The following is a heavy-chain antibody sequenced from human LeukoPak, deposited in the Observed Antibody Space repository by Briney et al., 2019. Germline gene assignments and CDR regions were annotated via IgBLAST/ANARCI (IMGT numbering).Heavy chain of an antibody. D-gene: IGHD3-3*01. J-gene: IGHJ4*02. CDR1: GYTFTSYY. CDR3: ARGSVLRFLEWLLQFDY. Sequence: GASVKVSCKASGYTFTSYYMHWVRQAPGQGLEWMGIINPSGGSTSYAQKFQGRVTMTRDMSTSTVYMELSSLRSEDTAVYYCARGSVLRFLEWLLQFDYWGQGTLVTVSS. V-gene: IGHV1-46*01. CDR2: INPSGGST.